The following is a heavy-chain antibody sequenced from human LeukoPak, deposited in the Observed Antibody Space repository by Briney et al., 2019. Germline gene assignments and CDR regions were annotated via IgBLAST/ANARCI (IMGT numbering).Heavy chain of an antibody. Sequence: PSETLSLTCTVSGGSISSSIYYWGWIRQPPGKGLEWIGSIYYSGSTYYNPSLKSRVTISVDTSKNQFSLKLSSVTAADTAVYYCARGRAIGYCSGGSCYHYYYYMDVWGKGTTVTVSS. D-gene: IGHD2-15*01. CDR3: ARGRAIGYCSGGSCYHYYYYMDV. CDR1: GGSISSSIYY. J-gene: IGHJ6*03. CDR2: IYYSGST. V-gene: IGHV4-39*07.